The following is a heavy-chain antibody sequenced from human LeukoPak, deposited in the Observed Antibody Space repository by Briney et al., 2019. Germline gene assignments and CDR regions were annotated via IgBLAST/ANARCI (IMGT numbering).Heavy chain of an antibody. V-gene: IGHV4-31*03. CDR3: ARDYCSSTSCYYAFDI. J-gene: IGHJ3*02. CDR1: GVSISSGGYY. D-gene: IGHD2-2*01. Sequence: PSQTLSLTCTVSGVSISSGGYYWSWIRQHPGKGLEWIVYIYYSGSTYYNTSLKSRVTISVDTSKNQFSLKLSSMTAADTAVYYCARDYCSSTSCYYAFDIWGQGTMVTVSS. CDR2: IYYSGST.